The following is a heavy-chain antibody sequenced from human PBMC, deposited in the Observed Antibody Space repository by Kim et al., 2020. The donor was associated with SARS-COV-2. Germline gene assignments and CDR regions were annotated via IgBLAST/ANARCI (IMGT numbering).Heavy chain of an antibody. V-gene: IGHV1-69*13. CDR2: IIPIFGTA. Sequence: SVKVSCKASGGTFSSYAISWVRQAPGQGLEWMGGIIPIFGTANYAQKFQGRVTITADESTSTAYMELSSLRSEDTAVYYCARTTYYYDSSGYSRFDYWGQGTLVTVSS. J-gene: IGHJ4*02. CDR1: GGTFSSYA. CDR3: ARTTYYYDSSGYSRFDY. D-gene: IGHD3-22*01.